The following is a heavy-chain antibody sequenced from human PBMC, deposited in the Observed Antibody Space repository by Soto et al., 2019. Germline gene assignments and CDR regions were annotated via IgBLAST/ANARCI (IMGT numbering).Heavy chain of an antibody. CDR2: IYTGGST. D-gene: IGHD3-16*01. Sequence: VGSLRLSCAVSGFIVSSKYMTWVRQAPGKGLEWVSVIYTGGSTHYADSARGRFTISRDSSKNTLYLQMNSLRAEDAAVYYCTTYTGYGMDVWGQGTTVTVSS. V-gene: IGHV3-53*01. J-gene: IGHJ6*02. CDR3: TTYTGYGMDV. CDR1: GFIVSSKY.